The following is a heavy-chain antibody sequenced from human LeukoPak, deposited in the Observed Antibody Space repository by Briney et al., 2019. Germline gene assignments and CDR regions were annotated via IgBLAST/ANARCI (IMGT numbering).Heavy chain of an antibody. Sequence: KTSETLSLTCTVSGGSISSSSYYWGWIRQPPGKGLEWIGSIYYSGSTYYNPSLKSRVTISVDTSKNQFSLKLSSVTAADTAVYYCCQSGWYYFDYWGQGTLVTVSS. D-gene: IGHD6-19*01. CDR3: CQSGWYYFDY. CDR2: IYYSGST. V-gene: IGHV4-39*07. CDR1: GGSISSSSYY. J-gene: IGHJ4*02.